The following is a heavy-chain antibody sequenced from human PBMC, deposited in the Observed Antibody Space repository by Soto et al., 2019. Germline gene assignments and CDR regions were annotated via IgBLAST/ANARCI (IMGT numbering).Heavy chain of an antibody. D-gene: IGHD3-22*01. CDR1: GGTFNRVS. J-gene: IGHJ4*02. CDR3: ARTHFYETGGVFDDFDS. V-gene: IGHV1-69*01. Sequence: QAQLVQSGPEVKKPGSSVKVSCKASGGTFNRVSLCWVRQAPGQGFEWMGEIIPFRGTTNYAPKFRDRVTITADESTGTSYMDLGSLTSEDTAVYFCARTHFYETGGVFDDFDSWGQGTLVTVSS. CDR2: IIPFRGTT.